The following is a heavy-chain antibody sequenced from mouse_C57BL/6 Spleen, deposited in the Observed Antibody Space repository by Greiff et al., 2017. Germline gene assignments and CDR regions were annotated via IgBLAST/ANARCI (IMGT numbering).Heavy chain of an antibody. CDR1: GFSLTSYG. V-gene: IGHV2-6-1*01. J-gene: IGHJ2*01. CDR2: IWSDGST. CDR3: ARHGTSGRYFDY. D-gene: IGHD4-1*01. Sequence: VKLMESGPGLVAPSQSLSITCTVSGFSLTSYGVHWVRQPPGKGLEWLVVIWSDGSTTYNSALKSRLSISKDNSKSQVFLKMNSLQTDDTAMYYCARHGTSGRYFDYWGQGTTLTVSS.